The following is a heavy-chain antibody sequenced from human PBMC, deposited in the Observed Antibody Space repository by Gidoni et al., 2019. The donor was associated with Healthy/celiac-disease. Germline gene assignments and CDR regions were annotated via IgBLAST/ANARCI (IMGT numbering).Heavy chain of an antibody. CDR3: ARGDDFWSGYYFFAY. J-gene: IGHJ4*02. CDR2: IKQDGSEK. D-gene: IGHD3-3*01. V-gene: IGHV3-7*01. CDR1: GFTFSRDW. Sequence: EVQLVESGGGLVQPGGSLRLSCAASGFTFSRDWMSLVRQAPGKGLEWVANIKQDGSEKYYVDSVKGRFTISRDNAKNSLYLQMNSLRAEDTAVYYCARGDDFWSGYYFFAYWGQGTLVTVSS.